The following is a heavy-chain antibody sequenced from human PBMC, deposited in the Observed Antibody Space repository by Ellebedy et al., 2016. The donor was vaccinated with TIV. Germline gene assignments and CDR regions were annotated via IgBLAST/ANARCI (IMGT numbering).Heavy chain of an antibody. D-gene: IGHD2-2*01. V-gene: IGHV3-53*01. CDR2: IYSGGST. CDR1: GLTVSTNY. J-gene: IGHJ5*02. CDR3: AREGYCSSTSCYSGFRWFDP. Sequence: GGSLRLSXAASGLTVSTNYMSWVRQAPGKGLEWVSVIYSGGSTYYADSVKGRFTISRDNSKNTPYLQMNSLRAEDTAVYYCAREGYCSSTSCYSGFRWFDPWGQGTLVTVSS.